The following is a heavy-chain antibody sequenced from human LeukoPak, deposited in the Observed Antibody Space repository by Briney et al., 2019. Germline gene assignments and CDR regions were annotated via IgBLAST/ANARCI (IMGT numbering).Heavy chain of an antibody. J-gene: IGHJ6*03. V-gene: IGHV3-48*03. CDR2: ISSSGSTI. CDR1: GFTFSSYE. Sequence: PGGSLRLSCAASGFTFSSYEMNWVRQAPGRGLEWLSYISSSGSTIYYADSVKGRFTISRDNSKNTLYLQMNSLRAEDTAVYYCANLGKTENHYGSGRFSYYYYMDVWGKGTTVTISS. D-gene: IGHD3-10*01. CDR3: ANLGKTENHYGSGRFSYYYYMDV.